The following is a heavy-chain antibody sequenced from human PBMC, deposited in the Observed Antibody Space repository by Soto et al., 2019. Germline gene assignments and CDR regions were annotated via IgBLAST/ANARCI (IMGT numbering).Heavy chain of an antibody. D-gene: IGHD2-2*01. J-gene: IGHJ5*02. Sequence: EVQLVESGGGLVKPGGSLRLSCAASGFSFSNYGMNWVRQAPGKGLEWVSSISSSSSYISYADSVKGRFTISRDKAKNSVYLRMNSLRAADTAVYYCARSDCTSTSCYVVWFDPWGQGTLVTVSS. CDR1: GFSFSNYG. CDR2: ISSSSSYI. CDR3: ARSDCTSTSCYVVWFDP. V-gene: IGHV3-21*01.